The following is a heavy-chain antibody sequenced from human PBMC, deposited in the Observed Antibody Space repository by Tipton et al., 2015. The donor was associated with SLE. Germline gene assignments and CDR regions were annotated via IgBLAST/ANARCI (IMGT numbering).Heavy chain of an antibody. D-gene: IGHD2-8*01. CDR3: VREVQWANWFRP. V-gene: IGHV4-59*11. CDR2: IYSNGIN. J-gene: IGHJ5*02. CDR1: GDSISSHY. Sequence: TLSLTCTVSGDSISSHYWTWIRQSPGKGLEWIGYIYSNGINNHNPSLRSRATISVDTSKNQFSLKLTSVTPADTAVYYCVREVQWANWFRPRGQGILVTVSS.